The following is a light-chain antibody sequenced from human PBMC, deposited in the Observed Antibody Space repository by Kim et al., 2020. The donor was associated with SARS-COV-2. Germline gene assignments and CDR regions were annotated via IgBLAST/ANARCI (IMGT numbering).Light chain of an antibody. Sequence: SYELTQPPSVSVSPGQTASITCSGDKLGDKYACWYQQKPGQSPVLVIYQDSKRPSGIPERFSGSNSGNTATLTISGTQAMDEADYYCQARGVFGTGTKVT. CDR2: QDS. CDR1: KLGDKY. J-gene: IGLJ1*01. CDR3: QARGV. V-gene: IGLV3-1*01.